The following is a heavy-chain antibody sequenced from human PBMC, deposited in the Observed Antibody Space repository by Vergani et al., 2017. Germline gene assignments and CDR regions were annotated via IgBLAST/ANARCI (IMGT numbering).Heavy chain of an antibody. V-gene: IGHV4-34*01. CDR2: INHSGST. D-gene: IGHD3-3*01. CDR1: GGSFSGYY. Sequence: QVQLQQWGAGLLKPSETLSLTCAVYGGSFSGYYWSWIRQPPGKGLEWIGEINHSGSTNYNPSLKSRVTISVDTSKNQFSLKLVSVTAADTAVYYCARVVVRYSDFWCGYYTRDRRLPMAWFDPWGQGTLVTVSS. J-gene: IGHJ5*02. CDR3: ARVVVRYSDFWCGYYTRDRRLPMAWFDP.